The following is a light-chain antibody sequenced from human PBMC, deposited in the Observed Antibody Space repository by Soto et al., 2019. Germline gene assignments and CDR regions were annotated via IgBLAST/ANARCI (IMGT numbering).Light chain of an antibody. Sequence: EIVLTQSPGTLTLSPGESAALSCSASQTISNNYLVWYRQKPGQAPRLLIYAVSSRAAGIPDRFSGSGSGTGFALTIARLEPEDSAVYYCQQHSNPPWTFGQGTRVEI. CDR3: QQHSNPPWT. CDR2: AVS. J-gene: IGKJ1*01. CDR1: QTISNNY. V-gene: IGKV3D-20*02.